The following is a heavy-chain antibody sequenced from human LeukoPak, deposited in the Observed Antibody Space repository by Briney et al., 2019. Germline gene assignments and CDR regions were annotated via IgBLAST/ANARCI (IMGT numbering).Heavy chain of an antibody. CDR3: ASDYGAASYYMDV. CDR1: GYTFTSYY. Sequence: ASVKVSCKASGYTFTSYYMHWARQAPGQGLEWTGIINPSGGSTSYAQKFQGRVTMTRDTSTSTVYMELSSLRSEDTAVYYCASDYGAASYYMDVWGKGTTVTVSS. J-gene: IGHJ6*03. CDR2: INPSGGST. V-gene: IGHV1-46*01. D-gene: IGHD4-17*01.